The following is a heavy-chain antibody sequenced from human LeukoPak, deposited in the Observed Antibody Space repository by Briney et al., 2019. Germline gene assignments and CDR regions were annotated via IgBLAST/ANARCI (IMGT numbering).Heavy chain of an antibody. J-gene: IGHJ6*03. Sequence: PSETLSLTCTASGGSISSYYWSWIRQPPGKGLEWIGYIYYSGSTNYNPSLKSRVTISVDTSKNQFSLKLSSVTAADTAVYYCARVGFWSGYRAANYYYYMDVWGKGTTVTVSS. CDR3: ARVGFWSGYRAANYYYYMDV. V-gene: IGHV4-59*01. CDR2: IYYSGST. CDR1: GGSISSYY. D-gene: IGHD3-3*01.